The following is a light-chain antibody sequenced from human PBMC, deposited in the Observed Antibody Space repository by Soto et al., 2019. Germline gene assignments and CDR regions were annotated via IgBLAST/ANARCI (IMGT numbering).Light chain of an antibody. CDR1: SSNIGSNY. J-gene: IGLJ3*02. V-gene: IGLV1-47*01. Sequence: QSVLTQPPSASGTPGQRVTISCSGSSSNIGSNYVYWYQQLPGTAPKLLIYRNNQRPSGVTDRFSGSKSGTSASLAISGLRSEDEADYYGVVWDDGLRGLWVFGGGTKLTVL. CDR2: RNN. CDR3: VVWDDGLRGLWV.